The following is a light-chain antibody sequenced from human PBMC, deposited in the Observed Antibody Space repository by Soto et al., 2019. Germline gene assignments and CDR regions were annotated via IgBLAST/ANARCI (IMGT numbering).Light chain of an antibody. J-gene: IGLJ2*01. CDR2: EVS. CDR3: SSYAVSNSLV. Sequence: QSALTQPPSASGSPRQSVTISCTGTSSDVGDYNYVSWYQQHPGKAPKLMIYEVSKRPSGVPDPFSGSKSGNTASLTVSGLQAEDEADYYCSSYAVSNSLVFGGGTKVTVL. CDR1: SSDVGDYNY. V-gene: IGLV2-8*01.